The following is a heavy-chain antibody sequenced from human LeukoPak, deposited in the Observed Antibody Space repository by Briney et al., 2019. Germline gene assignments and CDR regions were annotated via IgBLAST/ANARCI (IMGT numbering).Heavy chain of an antibody. V-gene: IGHV1-18*01. D-gene: IGHD6-19*01. CDR3: ARVWRQYSSGWYDG. J-gene: IGHJ5*02. CDR2: ISAYNGNT. CDR1: GYTFTSYG. Sequence: GASVKVSCKASGYTFTSYGISWVRHAPGQGLEWMGWISAYNGNTNYAQKLQGRVTMTTDTSTSTAYMELRSLRSDDTAVYYCARVWRQYSSGWYDGWGQGTLVTVSS.